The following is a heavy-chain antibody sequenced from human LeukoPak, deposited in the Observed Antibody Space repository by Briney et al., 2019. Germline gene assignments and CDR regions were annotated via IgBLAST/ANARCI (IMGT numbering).Heavy chain of an antibody. J-gene: IGHJ4*02. CDR2: VYYTSNT. D-gene: IGHD3-22*01. V-gene: IGHV4-39*01. CDR3: ARRDNSDSSGYFDH. Sequence: SETLSLTCTVSGGSIGSGPYYWSWIRQPPGKGLEWIGTVYYTSNTYYTSSLKSRVTISIDTSKNQCSLRLSSATAADTAIYYCARRDNSDSSGYFDHWGQGTLVTVSS. CDR1: GGSIGSGPYY.